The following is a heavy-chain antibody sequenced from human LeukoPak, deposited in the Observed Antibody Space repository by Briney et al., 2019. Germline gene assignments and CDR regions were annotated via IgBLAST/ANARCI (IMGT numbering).Heavy chain of an antibody. CDR1: GGSISSYY. CDR3: ARGIGGSYSWFDP. Sequence: SETLSLTCTVSGGSISSYYWSWIRQPPGKGLEWIGYIYYSGSTNYNPSLKSRVTISVDTSKNQFSLKLSSVTAADTAVYYCARGIGGSYSWFDPWGQGTLVTVSS. CDR2: IYYSGST. V-gene: IGHV4-59*01. D-gene: IGHD1-26*01. J-gene: IGHJ5*02.